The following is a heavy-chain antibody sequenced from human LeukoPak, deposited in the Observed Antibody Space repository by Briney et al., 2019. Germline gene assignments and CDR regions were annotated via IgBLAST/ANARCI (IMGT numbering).Heavy chain of an antibody. Sequence: SETLSLTCSVSGASISSYWSWIRQPAGKGLEWIGHIYGSGSTNYNPSLQSRITMSLDTSKNQVSLKITSVTAADTAVYYCARDSGTTGEVKFDPWGPGTLVIVSS. CDR2: IYGSGST. V-gene: IGHV4-4*07. CDR3: ARDSGTTGEVKFDP. J-gene: IGHJ5*02. D-gene: IGHD3-10*01. CDR1: GASISSY.